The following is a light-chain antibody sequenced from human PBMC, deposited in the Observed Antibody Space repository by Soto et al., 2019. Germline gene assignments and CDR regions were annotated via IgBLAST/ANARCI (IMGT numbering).Light chain of an antibody. CDR1: SSDVCGYNY. CDR2: EVS. CDR3: SSYAGSNNLV. V-gene: IGLV2-8*01. Sequence: QSALTQPPSASGSPVQSVTISFTGTSSDVCGYNYVSWYQQHPGKAHKLMIYEVSKRPSGVPDRFSGSKSGNTASLTVSGLQAEDEADYNCSSYAGSNNLVFGGGTKLTVL. J-gene: IGLJ2*01.